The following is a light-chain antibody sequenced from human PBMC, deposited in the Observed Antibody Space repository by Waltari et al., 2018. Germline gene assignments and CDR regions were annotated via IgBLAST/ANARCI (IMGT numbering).Light chain of an antibody. CDR2: GNS. CDR3: QSYDSSLGGSV. J-gene: IGLJ2*01. Sequence: QSVPTQPPSVSGAPGQRVTISCTGSSSNIGAGYDVNWYQQPPGKVPKLLIYGNSNRPSGVPARISGSKSGTSASLAITGLQAEDEADYYCQSYDSSLGGSVFGGGTKLTVL. CDR1: SSNIGAGYD. V-gene: IGLV1-40*01.